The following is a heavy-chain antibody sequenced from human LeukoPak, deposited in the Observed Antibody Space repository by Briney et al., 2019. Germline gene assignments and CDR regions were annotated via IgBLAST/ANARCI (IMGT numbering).Heavy chain of an antibody. Sequence: ASVKVSCKASGYTFTSYDINWARQATGQGLEWMGWMNPNSGNTGYAQKFQGRVTITRNTSISTAYMELSSLRSEDTAVYYCARGRIAVAGTIDYWGQGTLVTVSS. CDR3: ARGRIAVAGTIDY. D-gene: IGHD6-19*01. CDR1: GYTFTSYD. V-gene: IGHV1-8*03. J-gene: IGHJ4*02. CDR2: MNPNSGNT.